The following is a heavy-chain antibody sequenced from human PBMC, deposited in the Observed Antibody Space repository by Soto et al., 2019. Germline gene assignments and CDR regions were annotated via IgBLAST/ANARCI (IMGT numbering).Heavy chain of an antibody. CDR2: IYYSGST. Sequence: SETLSLTCTVSGGSISSSNWWSWVRQPPGKGLEWIGEIYYSGSTYYNPSLKSRVTISVDTSKNQFSLKLSSVTAADTAVYYCARANSYGPTASDYWGQGTLVTVSS. J-gene: IGHJ4*02. CDR1: GGSISSSNW. D-gene: IGHD5-18*01. CDR3: ARANSYGPTASDY. V-gene: IGHV4-4*02.